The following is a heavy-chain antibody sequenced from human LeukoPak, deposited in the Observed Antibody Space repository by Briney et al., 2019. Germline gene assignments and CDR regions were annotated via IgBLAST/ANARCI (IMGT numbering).Heavy chain of an antibody. Sequence: PSETLSLTCTVSRGSISSGPYYWSWIRQSAGKGLEWVGRIYNNGSTNYNPSLRSRVTISLDTSKNQFSLKLTSVTAADTAVYYCPTSRAELWGRGTLVTVSS. CDR1: RGSISSGPYY. V-gene: IGHV4-61*02. CDR3: PTSRAEL. CDR2: IYNNGST. D-gene: IGHD2-2*01. J-gene: IGHJ2*01.